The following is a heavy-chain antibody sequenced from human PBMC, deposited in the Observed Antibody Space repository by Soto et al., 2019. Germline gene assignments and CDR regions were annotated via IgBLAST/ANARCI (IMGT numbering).Heavy chain of an antibody. J-gene: IGHJ4*02. CDR1: GFTFSSYA. CDR2: ISPSASDT. V-gene: IGHV3-23*01. CDR3: AKGGYTFAYE. Sequence: LRLSCAASGFTFSSYAMSWVRQAPGKGLEWVSAISPSASDTLYADSVKGRFTISRDNSQNTLFLQMTSLRADDTAVYYCAKGGYTFAYEWGQGALVTVSS. D-gene: IGHD5-18*01.